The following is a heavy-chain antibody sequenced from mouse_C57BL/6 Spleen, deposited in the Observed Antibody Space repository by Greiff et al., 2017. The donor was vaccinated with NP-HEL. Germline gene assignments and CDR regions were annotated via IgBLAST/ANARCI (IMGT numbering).Heavy chain of an antibody. J-gene: IGHJ1*03. Sequence: EVKVVESGEGLVKPGGSLKLSCAASGFTFSSYAMSWVRQTPEKRLEWVAYISSGGDYIYYADTVKGRFTISRDNARNTLYLQMSSLKSEDTAMYYCTREDTTVVARYFDVWGTGTTVTVSS. D-gene: IGHD1-1*01. CDR2: ISSGGDYI. CDR3: TREDTTVVARYFDV. CDR1: GFTFSSYA. V-gene: IGHV5-9-1*02.